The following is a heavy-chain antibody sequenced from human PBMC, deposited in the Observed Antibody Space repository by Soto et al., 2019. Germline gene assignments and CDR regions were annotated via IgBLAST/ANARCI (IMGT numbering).Heavy chain of an antibody. CDR1: GFTFSSYG. D-gene: IGHD2-15*01. CDR3: ARFRPAATNSYYYYYGMDV. CDR2: IWYDGSNK. Sequence: GGSLRLSCAASGFTFSSYGMHWVRQAPGKGLEWVAVIWYDGSNKFYADSVTGRFTISRDNSKNTLYLQMNSLRAEDTAVYYCARFRPAATNSYYYYYGMDVWGQGTTVTVSS. V-gene: IGHV3-33*01. J-gene: IGHJ6*02.